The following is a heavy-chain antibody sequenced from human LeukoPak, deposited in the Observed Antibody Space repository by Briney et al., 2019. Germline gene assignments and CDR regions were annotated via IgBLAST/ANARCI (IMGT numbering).Heavy chain of an antibody. CDR2: ISPSDGNT. D-gene: IGHD5/OR15-5a*01. V-gene: IGHV3-23*01. J-gene: IGHJ4*02. Sequence: PGGSLRLSCAASGFTFSKYAMSSVRQAPGKGLEWVSAISPSDGNTFYADSVKGRFTISRDNSKNTLSLQMNSLRAEDTALYYCADDSSVPYVITEGGQGTLVTVSS. CDR3: ADDSSVPYVITE. CDR1: GFTFSKYA.